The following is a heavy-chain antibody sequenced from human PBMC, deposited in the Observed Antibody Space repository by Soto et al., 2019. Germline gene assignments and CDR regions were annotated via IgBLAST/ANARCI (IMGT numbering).Heavy chain of an antibody. D-gene: IGHD6-6*01. V-gene: IGHV4-59*08. Sequence: PSETLSLTCTVSGGSISSYYWSWIRQPPGKGLEWIGYIYYSGSTNYNPSLKSRVTISVDTSKNQFSLKLSSVTAADTAVYYCARWAAVAGSSISQVPGMDVWGQGTTVTVSS. J-gene: IGHJ6*02. CDR1: GGSISSYY. CDR2: IYYSGST. CDR3: ARWAAVAGSSISQVPGMDV.